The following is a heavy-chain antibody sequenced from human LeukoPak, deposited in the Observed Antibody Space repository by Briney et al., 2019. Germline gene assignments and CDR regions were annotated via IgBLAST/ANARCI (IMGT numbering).Heavy chain of an antibody. Sequence: SSETLSLTCAVYGGSFSGYYWSWIRQPPGMGLEWIGEINHSGSTNYNPSLKSRVTISVDTSKNQFSLKLSSVTAADTAVYYCAREGIAVAGGGNWFDPWGQGTLVTVSS. CDR2: INHSGST. V-gene: IGHV4-34*01. J-gene: IGHJ5*02. D-gene: IGHD6-19*01. CDR3: AREGIAVAGGGNWFDP. CDR1: GGSFSGYY.